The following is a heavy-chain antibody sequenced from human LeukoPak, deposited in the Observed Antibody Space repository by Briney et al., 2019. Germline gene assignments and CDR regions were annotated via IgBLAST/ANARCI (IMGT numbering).Heavy chain of an antibody. Sequence: GGSLRLSCAASGFTFSSYAMSWVRQAPGKGLEWVSAISGSGGSTYFADSVKGRFTISRDNSKNTLYLQTNSLRAEDTAVYYCATLSIRAFDIWGQGTMVTVSS. CDR1: GFTFSSYA. J-gene: IGHJ3*02. V-gene: IGHV3-23*01. CDR2: ISGSGGST. CDR3: ATLSIRAFDI. D-gene: IGHD2/OR15-2a*01.